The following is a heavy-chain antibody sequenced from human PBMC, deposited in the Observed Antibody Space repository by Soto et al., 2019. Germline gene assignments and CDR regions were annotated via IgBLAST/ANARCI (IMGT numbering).Heavy chain of an antibody. J-gene: IGHJ4*02. CDR3: AKAPSGYSGYDTVPFDY. Sequence: GGSLRLSCAASGFTFSSYAMSWVRQAPGKGLEWVSAISGSGGSTYYADSVKGRFTISRDNSKNTLYLQMNSLRAEDTAVYYCAKAPSGYSGYDTVPFDYWGQGTLVTVSS. CDR2: ISGSGGST. D-gene: IGHD5-12*01. CDR1: GFTFSSYA. V-gene: IGHV3-23*01.